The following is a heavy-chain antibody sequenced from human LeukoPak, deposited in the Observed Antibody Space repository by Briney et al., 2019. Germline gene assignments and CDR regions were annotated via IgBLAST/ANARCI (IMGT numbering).Heavy chain of an antibody. CDR2: INPNSGGA. Sequence: ASVKVSCKASGYTFTGYYMHWVRQAPGQGLEWMGWINPNSGGANYAQKFQGRVTMTRDMSISTAYMELSRLTSDDTAVYYCARVETYCSGGDCCSRWVDYWGQGTLVTVSS. V-gene: IGHV1-2*02. CDR1: GYTFTGYY. D-gene: IGHD2-21*02. CDR3: ARVETYCSGGDCCSRWVDY. J-gene: IGHJ4*02.